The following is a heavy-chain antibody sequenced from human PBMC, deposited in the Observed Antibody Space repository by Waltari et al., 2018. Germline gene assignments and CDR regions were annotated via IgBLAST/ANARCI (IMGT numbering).Heavy chain of an antibody. Sequence: EVQLVESGGGLVQPGGSLRLSCAASGFTFSSYSMNWVRQAPGKGLEWVSYISSSSSTIYYADSVKGRFTISRDNAKNSLYLQMNSLRAEDTAVYYCAREACIAAAGKYYYYMDVWGKGTTVTVSS. CDR1: GFTFSSYS. V-gene: IGHV3-48*01. D-gene: IGHD6-13*01. CDR2: ISSSSSTI. J-gene: IGHJ6*03. CDR3: AREACIAAAGKYYYYMDV.